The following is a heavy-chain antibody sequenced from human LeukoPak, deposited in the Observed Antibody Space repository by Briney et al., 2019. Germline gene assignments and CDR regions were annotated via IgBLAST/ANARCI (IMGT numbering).Heavy chain of an antibody. D-gene: IGHD6-19*01. CDR2: IYYSGST. CDR1: GGSISSSSYY. V-gene: IGHV4-39*01. CDR3: ASNSGWYIGFDI. Sequence: SETLSLTCTVSGGSISSSSYYWGWIRQPPGKGLEWIGSIYYSGSTYYNPSLKSRVTISVDTSKNQFSLKLSSVTAADTAVYYCASNSGWYIGFDIWGQGTMVTVSS. J-gene: IGHJ3*02.